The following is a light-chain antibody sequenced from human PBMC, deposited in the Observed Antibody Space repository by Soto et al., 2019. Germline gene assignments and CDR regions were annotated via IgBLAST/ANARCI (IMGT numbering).Light chain of an antibody. Sequence: EIVMTQSPAALSVSPGDRATLSCRASQSISSSLAWYRQKPGQAPGLLIYGASSRAIGVPARFSGSGSGTEFTLALSSLQTEDVAVYYCQQYSDWPPELTFGGGTKVEIK. V-gene: IGKV3-15*01. CDR2: GAS. J-gene: IGKJ4*01. CDR1: QSISSS. CDR3: QQYSDWPPELT.